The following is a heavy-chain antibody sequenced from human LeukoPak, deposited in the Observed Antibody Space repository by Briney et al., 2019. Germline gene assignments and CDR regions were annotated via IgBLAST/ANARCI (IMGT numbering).Heavy chain of an antibody. CDR3: ASSSNRWAFDI. CDR1: GYTFTSYW. CDR2: IYPGDSDT. D-gene: IGHD6-13*01. J-gene: IGHJ3*02. Sequence: ASVKVSCKASGYTFTSYWIGWVRQMPGKGLEWMGIIYPGDSDTRYSPSFQGQVTISADKSISTAYLQWSSLKASDTAMYYCASSSNRWAFDIWGQGTMVTVSS. V-gene: IGHV5-51*01.